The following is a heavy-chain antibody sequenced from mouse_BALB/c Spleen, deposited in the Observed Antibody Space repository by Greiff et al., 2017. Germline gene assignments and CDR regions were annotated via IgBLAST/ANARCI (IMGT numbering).Heavy chain of an antibody. D-gene: IGHD2-1*01. CDR2: ISSGSSTI. V-gene: IGHV5-17*02. Sequence: EVMLVESGGGLVQPGGSRKLSCAASGFTFSSFGMHWVRQAPEKGLEWVAYISSGSSTIYYADTVKGRFTISRDNPKNTLFPQMTSLRSEDTAMYYCARSGYGNYGFAYWGQGTLVTVSA. J-gene: IGHJ3*01. CDR1: GFTFSSFG. CDR3: ARSGYGNYGFAY.